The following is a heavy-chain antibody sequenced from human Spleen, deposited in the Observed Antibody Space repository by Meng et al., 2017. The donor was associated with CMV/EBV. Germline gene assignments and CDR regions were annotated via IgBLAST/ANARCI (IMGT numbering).Heavy chain of an antibody. D-gene: IGHD2-2*02. CDR1: RNTLTNFG. J-gene: IGHJ5*02. CDR3: ASLVNCSSTSCYSP. Sequence: KASRNTLTNFGIPWVRQAPGQGLEWMGWINAYNGNVNYAQKFQGRVTITADKSTSTAYMELSSLRSEDTAVYYCASLVNCSSTSCYSPWGQGTLVTVSS. V-gene: IGHV1-18*01. CDR2: INAYNGNV.